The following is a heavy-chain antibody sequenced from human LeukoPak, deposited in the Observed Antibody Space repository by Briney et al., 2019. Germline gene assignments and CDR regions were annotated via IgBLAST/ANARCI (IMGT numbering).Heavy chain of an antibody. CDR1: GGTFSSYA. CDR3: ARDLGYGSYYYYYMDV. J-gene: IGHJ6*03. V-gene: IGHV1-69*13. Sequence: SVKVSCKASGGTFSSYAISWVRQAPGQGLEWMGGIIPIFGTANYAQKFQGRVTITADESTSTAYMELSSLRSEDTAVYYCARDLGYGSYYYYYMDVWGKGTTVTVSS. D-gene: IGHD3-10*01. CDR2: IIPIFGTA.